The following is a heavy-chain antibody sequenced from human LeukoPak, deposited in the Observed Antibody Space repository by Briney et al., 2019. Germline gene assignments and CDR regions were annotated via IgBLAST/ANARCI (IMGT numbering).Heavy chain of an antibody. D-gene: IGHD5-12*01. Sequence: SETLSLTCTVSGGSISSSSYYWGWIRQPPGKGLEWIGSIYYSGSTHYNPSLKGRVTISVDTSKNQFSLKLSSVTAADTAVYYCAMRGGYEPTHDYWGQGTLVTVSS. CDR1: GGSISSSSYY. CDR2: IYYSGST. J-gene: IGHJ4*02. V-gene: IGHV4-39*01. CDR3: AMRGGYEPTHDY.